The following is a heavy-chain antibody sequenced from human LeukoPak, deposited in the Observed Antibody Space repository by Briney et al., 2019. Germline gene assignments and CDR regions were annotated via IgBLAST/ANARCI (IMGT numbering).Heavy chain of an antibody. CDR3: AKGPYDYVWGSYPVY. Sequence: GGSLRLSCAASGFTFSSYAMSWVRQAPGKGPEWVSAISGSGGSTYYADSVKGRFTISRDNSKNTLYLQMNSLRAEDTAVYYCAKGPYDYVWGSYPVYWGQGTLVTVSS. D-gene: IGHD3-16*02. V-gene: IGHV3-23*01. CDR2: ISGSGGST. J-gene: IGHJ4*02. CDR1: GFTFSSYA.